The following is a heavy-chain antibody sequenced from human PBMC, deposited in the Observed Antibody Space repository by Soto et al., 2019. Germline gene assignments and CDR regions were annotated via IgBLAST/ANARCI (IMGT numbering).Heavy chain of an antibody. CDR3: ARGGGVTATFDY. Sequence: PSETLSLTCTVSGGSVSSGSCYWSWIRQPPGKGLEWIGYIYYSGGTNYNPSLKSRVTISVDTSKNQFSLKLSSVTAADTAVYYCARGGGVTATFDYWGQGTLVTVSS. CDR2: IYYSGGT. J-gene: IGHJ4*02. CDR1: GGSVSSGSCY. V-gene: IGHV4-61*01. D-gene: IGHD5-18*01.